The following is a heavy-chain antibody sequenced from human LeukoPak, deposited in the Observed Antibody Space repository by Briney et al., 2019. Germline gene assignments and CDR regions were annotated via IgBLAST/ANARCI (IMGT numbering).Heavy chain of an antibody. CDR3: TRTTVVYWYFDL. V-gene: IGHV4-59*01. CDR1: GGSISSYY. J-gene: IGHJ2*01. D-gene: IGHD4-23*01. Sequence: PSETLSLTCTVPGGSISSYYWSWSRQPPGEGRWWIGYIYSSDSTNYNPSLKSRVNISVDTSKHQFCLKLSSVTAADTAVYYCTRTTVVYWYFDLWGRGTLVTVSS. CDR2: IYSSDST.